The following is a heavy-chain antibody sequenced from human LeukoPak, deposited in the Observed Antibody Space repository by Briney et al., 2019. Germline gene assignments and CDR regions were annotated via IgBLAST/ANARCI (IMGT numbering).Heavy chain of an antibody. J-gene: IGHJ5*02. CDR1: GGSFSGYY. CDR2: INHSGST. Sequence: SETLSLTCAVYGGSFSGYYWSWIRQPPGKGLEWTGEINHSGSTNYNPSLKSRVTISVDTSKSQFSLKLSSVTAADTAVYYCARGGTVVVVAATRGNWFDPWGQGTLVTVSS. D-gene: IGHD2-15*01. CDR3: ARGGTVVVVAATRGNWFDP. V-gene: IGHV4-34*01.